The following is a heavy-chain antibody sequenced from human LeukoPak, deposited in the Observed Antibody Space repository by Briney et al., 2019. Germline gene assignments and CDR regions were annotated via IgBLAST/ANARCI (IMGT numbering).Heavy chain of an antibody. CDR2: ISAYNGNT. J-gene: IGHJ3*02. CDR1: GYTFINHD. Sequence: ASVKVSCKASGYTFINHDISWVRQAPGQGLEWMGWISAYNGNTNYAQKLQGRVTMTTDTSTSTAYMELRSLRSDDTAVYYCARRTYQLLYAFDIWGQGTMVTVSS. D-gene: IGHD2-2*01. V-gene: IGHV1-18*04. CDR3: ARRTYQLLYAFDI.